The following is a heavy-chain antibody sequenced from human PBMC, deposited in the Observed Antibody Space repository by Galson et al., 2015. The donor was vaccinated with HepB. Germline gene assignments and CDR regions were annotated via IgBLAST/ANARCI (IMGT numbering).Heavy chain of an antibody. CDR2: ISYDGSNK. J-gene: IGHJ4*02. Sequence: SLRLSCAASGFTFSSYAMHWVRQAPGKGLEWVAVISYDGSNKYYADSVKGRFTISRDNSKNTLYLQMNSLRAEDTAVYYCAKDGGAGYYFDYWGQGTLVTVSS. D-gene: IGHD3-16*01. CDR1: GFTFSSYA. CDR3: AKDGGAGYYFDY. V-gene: IGHV3-30*04.